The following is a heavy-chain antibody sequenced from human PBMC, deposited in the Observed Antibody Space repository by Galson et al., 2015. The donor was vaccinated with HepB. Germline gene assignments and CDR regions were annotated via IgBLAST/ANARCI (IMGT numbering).Heavy chain of an antibody. Sequence: SLRLSCAASGFTFSSYEMNWVRQAPGKGLEWVSYISSSGSTIYYADSVKGRFTISRDNAKNSLYLQMNSLRAEDTAVYYCARSPRRYSGYDTIINFDYWGQGTLVTVSS. J-gene: IGHJ4*02. V-gene: IGHV3-48*03. CDR2: ISSSGSTI. CDR1: GFTFSSYE. D-gene: IGHD5-12*01. CDR3: ARSPRRYSGYDTIINFDY.